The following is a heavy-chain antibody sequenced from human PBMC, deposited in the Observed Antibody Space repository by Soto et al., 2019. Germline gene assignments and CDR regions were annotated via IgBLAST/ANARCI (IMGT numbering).Heavy chain of an antibody. J-gene: IGHJ6*02. V-gene: IGHV3-11*01. CDR3: GRDPELWDENVGTRPSIYYYGMDV. CDR1: GFTFSNHY. CDR2: ISRSGSTI. D-gene: IGHD5-18*01. Sequence: QMQLVESGGGLVEPGGSLRLSCEASGFTFSNHYMRWIRQAPGKGLEWVSYISRSGSTIYYADSVRGRFTISRDNSKHSMSLQMDSLRAEDAAMYYCGRDPELWDENVGTRPSIYYYGMDVWGQGTRVNVSS.